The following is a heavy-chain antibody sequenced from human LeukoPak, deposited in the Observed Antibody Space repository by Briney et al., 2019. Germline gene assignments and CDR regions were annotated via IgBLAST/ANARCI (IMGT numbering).Heavy chain of an antibody. J-gene: IGHJ5*02. CDR1: GGSISTSDRY. D-gene: IGHD5-24*01. CDR3: ARDRLQLQS. Sequence: PSETLSLTCTVSGGSISTSDRYWGWIRQPPGKGLEWIGSIYYSGITYRNPSLKSRVTISVDTSKNQFSLRLSSVTAADTAVYYCARDRLQLQSWGQGTLVTVSS. V-gene: IGHV4-39*02. CDR2: IYYSGIT.